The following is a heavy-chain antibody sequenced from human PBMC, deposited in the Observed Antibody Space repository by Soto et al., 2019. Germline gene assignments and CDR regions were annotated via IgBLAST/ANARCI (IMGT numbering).Heavy chain of an antibody. CDR1: GGSISSGGYY. CDR3: ARGLDGDYVHYYYGMDV. Sequence: QVQLQESGPGLVKPSQTLSLTCTVSGGSISSGGYYWSWIRQHPGKGLEWIGYIYYSGSTYYNPSLKSRVTISVDTSKNQFSLKLSSVTAADTAVYYCARGLDGDYVHYYYGMDVWGQGTTVTVSS. V-gene: IGHV4-31*03. D-gene: IGHD4-17*01. CDR2: IYYSGST. J-gene: IGHJ6*02.